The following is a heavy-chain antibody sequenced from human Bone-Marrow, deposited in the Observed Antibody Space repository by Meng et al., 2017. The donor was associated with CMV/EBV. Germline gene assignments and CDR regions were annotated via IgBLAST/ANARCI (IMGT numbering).Heavy chain of an antibody. D-gene: IGHD3-3*01. CDR1: GFTFSSYG. CDR3: AKGDFWNGYSEYFLY. J-gene: IGHJ1*01. V-gene: IGHV3-33*06. Sequence: GGALRLSCAASGFTFSSYGMFWARQAPGKGLEWLGVISYDGNYQHYADSVKGRFTISRDNSKNTMYLQMSSLRAEDTAVYYCAKGDFWNGYSEYFLYGGQGTLVTVSS. CDR2: ISYDGNYQ.